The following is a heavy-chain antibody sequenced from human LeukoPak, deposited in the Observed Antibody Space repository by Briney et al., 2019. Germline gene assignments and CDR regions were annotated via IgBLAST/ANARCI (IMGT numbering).Heavy chain of an antibody. J-gene: IGHJ5*02. V-gene: IGHV3-73*01. CDR3: TRHSGYCSSTSCGIDP. CDR1: GFTFSSYD. Sequence: GGSLRLSCAASGFTFSSYDMHWVRQASGKGLEWVGRIRSKANSYATAYAASVKGRFTISRDDSKNTAYLQMNSLKTEDTAVYYCTRHSGYCSSTSCGIDPWGQGTLVTVSS. CDR2: IRSKANSYAT. D-gene: IGHD2-2*01.